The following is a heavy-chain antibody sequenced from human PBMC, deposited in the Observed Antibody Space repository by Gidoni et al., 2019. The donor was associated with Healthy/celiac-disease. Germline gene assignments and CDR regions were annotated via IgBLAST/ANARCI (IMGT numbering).Heavy chain of an antibody. CDR3: ARAGYYYGSGRGLIDY. J-gene: IGHJ4*02. Sequence: QVQLQQWGAGLLKPSETLSLTCAIYGGSFSGYYWSWIRQPPGKGLEWIGEITHSGSTNYNPSLKSRVTISVDTSKNQFSLKLSSVTAADTAVYYCARAGYYYGSGRGLIDYWGQGTLVTVSS. D-gene: IGHD3-10*01. CDR2: ITHSGST. V-gene: IGHV4-34*01. CDR1: GGSFSGYY.